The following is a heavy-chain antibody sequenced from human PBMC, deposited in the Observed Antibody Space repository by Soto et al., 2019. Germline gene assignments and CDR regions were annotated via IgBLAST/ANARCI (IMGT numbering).Heavy chain of an antibody. Sequence: QVQLQESGPGLVKPSETLSLTCTVSGGSISNHYWSWIRQPPGKGLEWIGYIYYNANTNYNPPLKSRVTLSVDTYKNQISLKLSSVTAADTAVYYCTRANWYSEYWGQGTLVTVSS. D-gene: IGHD7-27*01. CDR3: TRANWYSEY. CDR1: GGSISNHY. V-gene: IGHV4-59*11. CDR2: IYYNANT. J-gene: IGHJ4*02.